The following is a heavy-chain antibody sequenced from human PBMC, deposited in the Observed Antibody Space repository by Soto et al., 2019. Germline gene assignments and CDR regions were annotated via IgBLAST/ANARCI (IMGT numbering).Heavy chain of an antibody. CDR2: IYYSGST. CDR3: ARGTTFYYYYGMDV. Sequence: PSETQCVTYSVAGGSSSGGGYYWSWNRQHPGKGLEWIGYIYYSGSTYYNPSLKSRVTISVDTSKNQFSLKLSSVTAADTAVYYCARGTTFYYYYGMDVWGQGTTVTVSS. J-gene: IGHJ6*02. D-gene: IGHD1-1*01. CDR1: GGSSSGGGYY. V-gene: IGHV4-31*03.